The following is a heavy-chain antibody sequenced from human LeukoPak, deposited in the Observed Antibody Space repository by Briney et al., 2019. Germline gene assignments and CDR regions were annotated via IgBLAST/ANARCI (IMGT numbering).Heavy chain of an antibody. D-gene: IGHD3-10*01. Sequence: GGSLRLSCAASGFTFSSYAMSWVRQAPGKGLEWVPAISGSGGSTYYADSVKGRFTISRDNSKNTLYLQMNSLRAEDTAVYYCAKGTRTSYGSGTTWFDPWGQGTLVTVSS. CDR1: GFTFSSYA. J-gene: IGHJ5*02. V-gene: IGHV3-23*01. CDR3: AKGTRTSYGSGTTWFDP. CDR2: ISGSGGST.